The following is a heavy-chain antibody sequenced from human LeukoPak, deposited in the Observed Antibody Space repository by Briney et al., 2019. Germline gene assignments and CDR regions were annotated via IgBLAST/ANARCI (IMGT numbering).Heavy chain of an antibody. D-gene: IGHD3-22*01. CDR1: GFTFSNTW. J-gene: IGHJ6*02. Sequence: GGSLRLSCAASGFTFSNTWMSWVRQAPGKGLEWVGRIKSIPDGGTTDYAGPVNDRFIISRDDSKNTLYLQMSSLKTEDTAVYYCTTGPYYDSSCYYYFVRDYGMDVWGQGTTVTVSS. V-gene: IGHV3-15*01. CDR2: IKSIPDGGTT. CDR3: TTGPYYDSSCYYYFVRDYGMDV.